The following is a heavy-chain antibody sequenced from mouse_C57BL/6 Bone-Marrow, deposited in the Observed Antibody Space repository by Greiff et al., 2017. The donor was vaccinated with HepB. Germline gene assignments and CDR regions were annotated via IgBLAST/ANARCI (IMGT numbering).Heavy chain of an antibody. CDR3: TRDSKGYYFDY. J-gene: IGHJ2*01. D-gene: IGHD2-5*01. Sequence: DVKLQESGEGLVKPGGSLKLSCAASGFTFSSYAMSWVRQTPEKRLEWVAYISSGGDYIYYADTVKGRFTISRDNARNTLYLQMSSLKSEDTAMYYCTRDSKGYYFDYWGQGTTLTVSS. CDR1: GFTFSSYA. CDR2: ISSGGDYI. V-gene: IGHV5-9-1*02.